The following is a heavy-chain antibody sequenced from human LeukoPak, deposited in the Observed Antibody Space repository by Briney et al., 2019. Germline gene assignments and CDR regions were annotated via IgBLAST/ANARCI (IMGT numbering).Heavy chain of an antibody. CDR3: ASALPAVHFDY. V-gene: IGHV3-7*01. J-gene: IGHJ4*02. Sequence: GGSLRLSCAASGFTFSDYWMSWVRQAPGKGLEWVANIKQYGSEKYYVDSVKGRFTISRDNVKNSLYLQMNSLRAEDTALYYCASALPAVHFDYWGQGILVTVSS. CDR2: IKQYGSEK. CDR1: GFTFSDYW.